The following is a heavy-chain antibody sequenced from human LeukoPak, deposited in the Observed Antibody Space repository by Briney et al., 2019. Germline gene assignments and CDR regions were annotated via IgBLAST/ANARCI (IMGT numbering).Heavy chain of an antibody. J-gene: IGHJ4*02. D-gene: IGHD3-22*01. V-gene: IGHV1-46*01. CDR1: GYTFTSYY. Sequence: ASVKVSCKASGYTFTSYYMHWVRQAPGQGLEWMGIINPSGGSTSYAQKFQGRVTMTRDTSTSTVYMELSSLRSEDTAVYYCVRDGTKYYYDSSASDYWGQGTLVTVSS. CDR3: VRDGTKYYYDSSASDY. CDR2: INPSGGST.